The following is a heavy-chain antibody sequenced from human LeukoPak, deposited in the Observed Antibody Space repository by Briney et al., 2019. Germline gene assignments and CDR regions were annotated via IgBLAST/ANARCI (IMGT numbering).Heavy chain of an antibody. CDR3: ARGVEMWSYFDS. CDR1: GASISSRDHY. D-gene: IGHD2-21*01. CDR2: VYFSGST. V-gene: IGHV4-39*01. J-gene: IGHJ4*02. Sequence: SETLSLTCSVSGASISSRDHYWAWIRQPPGKGLEWIGSVYFSGSTYYKASLKSRLTISVDTSRNQFSLTLKSVTAADTSVYYCARGVEMWSYFDSWGQGTPVIVS.